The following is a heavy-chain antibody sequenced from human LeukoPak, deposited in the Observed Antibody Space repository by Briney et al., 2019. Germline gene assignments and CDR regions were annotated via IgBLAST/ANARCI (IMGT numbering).Heavy chain of an antibody. Sequence: ASVKVSCKASGYTFTSYGISWVRQAPGQGLEWMGWISACNGNTNYAQKLQGRVTMTTDTSTSTAYMELRSLRSDDTAVYYCARAGNLITMVRGVIIGPFDYWGQGTLVTVSS. CDR2: ISACNGNT. V-gene: IGHV1-18*01. CDR3: ARAGNLITMVRGVIIGPFDY. J-gene: IGHJ4*02. CDR1: GYTFTSYG. D-gene: IGHD3-10*01.